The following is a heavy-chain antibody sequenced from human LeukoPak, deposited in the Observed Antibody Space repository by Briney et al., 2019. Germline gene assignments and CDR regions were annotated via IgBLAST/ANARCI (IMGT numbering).Heavy chain of an antibody. J-gene: IGHJ4*02. CDR1: GFSFSNYA. CDR2: ISSTADT. CDR3: AKEQAR. Sequence: PGGSLRVSCAASGFSFSNYAMSWVRQAPGKGLEWVSSISSTADTYYADSVKGRFTISRDNSKNTLYLQMNSLRAEDTAIYYCAKEQARWGQGTLVTVSS. V-gene: IGHV3-23*01.